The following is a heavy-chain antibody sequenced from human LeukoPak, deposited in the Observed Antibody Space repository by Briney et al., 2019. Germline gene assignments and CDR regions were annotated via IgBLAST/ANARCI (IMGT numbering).Heavy chain of an antibody. CDR1: GGSISSNY. Sequence: PSETLSLTCIVSGGSISSNYWSWIRQPAGKGLEWIGRIPTGGNTNSNPSLKSRVTMSVDTSKNRFSLKLSSVTAADTAVYYCARVAVVVPAAMDSYMDVWGKGTTVTVS. CDR2: IPTGGNT. J-gene: IGHJ6*03. V-gene: IGHV4-4*07. CDR3: ARVAVVVPAAMDSYMDV. D-gene: IGHD2-2*01.